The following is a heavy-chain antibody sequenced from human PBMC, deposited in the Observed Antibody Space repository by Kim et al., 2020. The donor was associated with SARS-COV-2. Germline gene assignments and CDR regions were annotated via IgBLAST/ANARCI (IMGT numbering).Heavy chain of an antibody. D-gene: IGHD5-12*01. V-gene: IGHV3-53*01. CDR1: GFTVSSNY. J-gene: IGHJ4*02. Sequence: GGSLRLSCAASGFTVSSNYMSWVRQAPGKGLEWVSVIYSGGSTYYADSVKGRFTISRDNSKNTLYLQMNSLRAEDTAVYYCASDYSGYGDYFDYWGQGTLVTVSS. CDR3: ASDYSGYGDYFDY. CDR2: IYSGGST.